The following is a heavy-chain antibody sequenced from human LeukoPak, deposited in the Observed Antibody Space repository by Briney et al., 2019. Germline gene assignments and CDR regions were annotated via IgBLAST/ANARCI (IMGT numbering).Heavy chain of an antibody. V-gene: IGHV4-39*01. J-gene: IGHJ4*02. Sequence: TSETLSLTCTVSGGSISSSSYYWGWIRQPPGKGLEWIGSIYYSGSTYYNPSLKSRVTISVDTSKNQFSLKLSSVTAADTAVYYCARQEVPTELRYFDWFAPSPFDYWGQGTLVTVSS. CDR3: ARQEVPTELRYFDWFAPSPFDY. CDR1: GGSISSSSYY. D-gene: IGHD3-9*01. CDR2: IYYSGST.